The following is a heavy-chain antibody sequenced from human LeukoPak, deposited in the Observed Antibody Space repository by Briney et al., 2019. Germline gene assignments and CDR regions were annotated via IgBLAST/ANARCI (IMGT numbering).Heavy chain of an antibody. V-gene: IGHV4-4*07. D-gene: IGHD3-10*01. CDR2: IYSSGTI. CDR3: TRDSGTTGEVKFDP. Sequence: SETLSLTCSVSGGSISSYYWSWLRQPAGKGLEWLGRIYSSGTITYNPSLQSRVTMSVDTSKNEFSLKMSSVTAADTAVYYCTRDSGTTGEVKFDPWGQGTLVAVSS. J-gene: IGHJ5*02. CDR1: GGSISSYY.